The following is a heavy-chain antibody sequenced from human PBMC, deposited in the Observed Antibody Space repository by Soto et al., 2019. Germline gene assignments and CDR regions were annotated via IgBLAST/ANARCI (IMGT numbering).Heavy chain of an antibody. CDR3: ARDLYEGTGWTFGY. CDR2: IHYTGST. J-gene: IGHJ4*02. Sequence: KPSETLSLTCTVSGGSISNYYWSWIRQPPGKGLEWIGYIHYTGSTNCDPSLKSRVTISVDTSKNQFSLNLRSVTAADTAIYYCARDLYEGTGWTFGYWGQGILVTVSS. CDR1: GGSISNYY. V-gene: IGHV4-59*01. D-gene: IGHD3-22*01.